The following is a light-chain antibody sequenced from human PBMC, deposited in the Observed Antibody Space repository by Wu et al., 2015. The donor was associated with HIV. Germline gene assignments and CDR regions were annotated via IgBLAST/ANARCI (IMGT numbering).Light chain of an antibody. Sequence: EIVLTQSPDTLSLSPGETATLSCRASQSLPNTYLAWYQQKPGQAPRLLISDASSRATGIPDRFSGSGSGTDFTLTITSLEPEDFAIYYCQQYGFSQLAFGGGTKVEIK. CDR2: DAS. V-gene: IGKV3-20*01. CDR3: QQYGFSQLA. J-gene: IGKJ4*01. CDR1: QSLPNTY.